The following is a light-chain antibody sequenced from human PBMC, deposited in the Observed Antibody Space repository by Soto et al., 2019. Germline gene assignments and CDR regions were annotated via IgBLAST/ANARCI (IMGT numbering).Light chain of an antibody. CDR1: TGAVTSNHH. V-gene: IGLV7-46*01. CDR2: DTS. J-gene: IGLJ2*01. Sequence: QTVVTQEPSLTVSPGGTVTLTCGSSTGAVTSNHHPYWFQQKAGQAPRTLIYDTSNKHSWTPARFSGSLLGDKAALTLSGSQPEYEAQYYCLLSYNAARVFGGGTKLTVL. CDR3: LLSYNAARV.